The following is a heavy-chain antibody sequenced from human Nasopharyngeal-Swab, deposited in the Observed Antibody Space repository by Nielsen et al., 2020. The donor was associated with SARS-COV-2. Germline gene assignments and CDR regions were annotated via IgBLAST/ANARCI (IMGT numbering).Heavy chain of an antibody. CDR3: ASGRLRFLEWPAEGEFYYYYGMDV. Sequence: RQAPGKGLEWIGSIYYSGSTYYNPSLKSRVTTSVDTSKNQFSLKLSSVTAADTAVYYCASGRLRFLEWPAEGEFYYYYGMDVWGQGTTVTVSS. D-gene: IGHD3-3*01. J-gene: IGHJ6*02. CDR2: IYYSGST. V-gene: IGHV4-39*01.